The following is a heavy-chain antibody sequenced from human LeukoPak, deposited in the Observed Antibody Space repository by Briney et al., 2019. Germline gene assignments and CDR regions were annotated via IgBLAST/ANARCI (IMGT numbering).Heavy chain of an antibody. J-gene: IGHJ3*02. Sequence: RGESLKISCKGSGYSFTSYWIGWGRQMPGKGLEWMGIIYPGDSDTRYSPSFQGQVTISADKSISTAYLQWSSLKASDTAMYYCARLMGYYWNLDAFDIWGQGTMVTVSS. CDR1: GYSFTSYW. CDR2: IYPGDSDT. V-gene: IGHV5-51*01. D-gene: IGHD1-20*01. CDR3: ARLMGYYWNLDAFDI.